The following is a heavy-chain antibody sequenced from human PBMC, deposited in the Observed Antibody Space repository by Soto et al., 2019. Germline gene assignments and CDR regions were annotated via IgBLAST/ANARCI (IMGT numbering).Heavy chain of an antibody. D-gene: IGHD6-6*01. J-gene: IGHJ6*02. CDR1: GFTFRIAG. CDR2: IKIKTDGGTT. V-gene: IGHV3-15*01. Sequence: GGSLRLSFAASGFTFRIAGISWVRQGPGKGLEWVGRIKIKTDGGTTDYAAPVKGRFTISRDDSNNTLYLQMNSLKTEDTAVYYCSAAASIASRTARDYGMDVWGQGTTVTVSS. CDR3: SAAASIASRTARDYGMDV.